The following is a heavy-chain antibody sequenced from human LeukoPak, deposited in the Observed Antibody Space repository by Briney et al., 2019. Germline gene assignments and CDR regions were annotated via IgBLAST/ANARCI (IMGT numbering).Heavy chain of an antibody. J-gene: IGHJ4*02. CDR2: IYYSGNT. CDR3: ARLGDVVPAALFDY. D-gene: IGHD2-2*01. CDR1: GGSISNYY. Sequence: KASETLSLTCTVSGGSISNYYWSWIRQPPGKGLEWIGYIYYSGNTNYNPSLKSRVTISVDTSKNQFSLKLSSVTAADTAVYYCARLGDVVPAALFDYWGQGTLVTVSP. V-gene: IGHV4-59*08.